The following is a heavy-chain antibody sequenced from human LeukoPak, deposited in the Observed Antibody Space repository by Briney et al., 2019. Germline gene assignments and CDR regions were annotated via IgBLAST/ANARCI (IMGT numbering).Heavy chain of an antibody. Sequence: PSETLSLTCTVSGGSISSSSYYWGWIRQPPGKGLEWIGSIYYSGSTYYNPSLKSRVTMSVDTSKNQFSLKLSSVTAADTAVYYCARTTEGGYSNGYFYYYYMDVWGKGTTVTISS. CDR2: IYYSGST. V-gene: IGHV4-39*07. CDR3: ARTTEGGYSNGYFYYYYMDV. D-gene: IGHD4-11*01. CDR1: GGSISSSSYY. J-gene: IGHJ6*03.